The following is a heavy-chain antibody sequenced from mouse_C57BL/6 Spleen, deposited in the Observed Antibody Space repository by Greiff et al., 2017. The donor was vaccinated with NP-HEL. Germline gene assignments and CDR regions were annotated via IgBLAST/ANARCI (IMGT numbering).Heavy chain of an antibody. D-gene: IGHD2-3*01. J-gene: IGHJ4*01. CDR2: INPSTGGT. Sequence: EVQLQQSGPELVKPGASVKISCKASGYSFTGYYMNWVKQSPEKSLEWIGEINPSTGGTTYNQKFKAKATLTVDKSSSTAYMQLKSLTSEDSAVYYCASDDGDYDYAMDDWGQGTSVTVSS. CDR3: ASDDGDYDYAMDD. V-gene: IGHV1-42*01. CDR1: GYSFTGYY.